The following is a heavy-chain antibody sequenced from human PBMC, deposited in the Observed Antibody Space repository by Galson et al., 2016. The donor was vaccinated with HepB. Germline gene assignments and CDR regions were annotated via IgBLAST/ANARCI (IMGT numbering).Heavy chain of an antibody. J-gene: IGHJ3*02. CDR3: AKISVGGYRRGWGGAFDI. CDR1: GFTSSSYA. V-gene: IGHV3-23*01. Sequence: SLRLSCAASGFTSSSYAMNWVRQAPGKGLEWVSSIRASGGGTTYADSVTGRFTISRDTSKNTLYLRMNRLRADDTAVYYCAKISVGGYRRGWGGAFDIWGQGTVVTVSS. D-gene: IGHD6-19*01. CDR2: IRASGGGT.